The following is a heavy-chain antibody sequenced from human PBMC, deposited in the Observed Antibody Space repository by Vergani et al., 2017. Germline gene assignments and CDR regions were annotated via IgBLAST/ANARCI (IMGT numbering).Heavy chain of an antibody. CDR3: ARDGPGSWYYFDY. J-gene: IGHJ4*02. Sequence: VQLLESGGGVVQPGRSLRLSCAASGFTFSSYAMHWVRQAPGKGLEWVAVISYDGSNKYYADSVKGRFTISRDNSKNTLYLQMNSLRAEDTAVYYCARDGPGSWYYFDYWGQGTLVTVSS. V-gene: IGHV3-30-3*01. CDR2: ISYDGSNK. D-gene: IGHD6-13*01. CDR1: GFTFSSYA.